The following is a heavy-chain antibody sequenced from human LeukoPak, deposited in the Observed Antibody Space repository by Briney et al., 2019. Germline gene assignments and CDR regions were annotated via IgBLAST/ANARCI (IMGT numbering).Heavy chain of an antibody. D-gene: IGHD3-22*01. J-gene: IGHJ4*02. CDR1: GGTFSSYA. CDR2: IIPIFGTA. Sequence: ASVKVSCKASGGTFSSYAISWVRQAPGQGLEWMGGIIPIFGTANYAQKFQGRVTITADESTSTAYMELSSLRSEDTAVYYCASPSYYFDRSGCSNFDYWGQGTLVTVSS. CDR3: ASPSYYFDRSGCSNFDY. V-gene: IGHV1-69*13.